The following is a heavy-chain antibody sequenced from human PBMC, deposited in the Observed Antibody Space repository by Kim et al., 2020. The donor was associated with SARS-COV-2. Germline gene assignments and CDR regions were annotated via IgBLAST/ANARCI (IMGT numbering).Heavy chain of an antibody. CDR3: AKDEVDCSSTSCYWSGMDV. Sequence: KGRFTISRENSKNTLYLQMNSLRAEDTAVYYCAKDEVDCSSTSCYWSGMDVWGQGTTVTVSS. J-gene: IGHJ6*02. D-gene: IGHD2-2*01. V-gene: IGHV3-30*02.